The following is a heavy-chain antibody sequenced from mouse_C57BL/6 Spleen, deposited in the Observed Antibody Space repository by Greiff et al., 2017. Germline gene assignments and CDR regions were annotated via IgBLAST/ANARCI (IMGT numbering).Heavy chain of an antibody. CDR1: GYTFTSYW. V-gene: IGHV1-69*01. Sequence: QVQLQQPGAELVMPGASVTLSCKASGYTFTSYWMHWVKQRPGQGLEWIGEIDPSDSYTNYNQKFKGKSTLTVDKSSSTAYMQLSSLTSEDSAVYYCARSATLYYLDYWGQGTTLTGSS. CDR2: IDPSDSYT. CDR3: ARSATLYYLDY. J-gene: IGHJ2*01.